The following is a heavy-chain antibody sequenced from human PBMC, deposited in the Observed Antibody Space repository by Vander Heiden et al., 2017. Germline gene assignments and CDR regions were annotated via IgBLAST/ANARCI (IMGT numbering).Heavy chain of an antibody. CDR2: IRSKINSYAT. D-gene: IGHD4-17*01. J-gene: IGHJ4*02. V-gene: IGHV3-73*01. CDR1: WFSFRAST. CDR3: TRRPYGDYVEGGY. Sequence: EVQLVESGGGLVKTGWSLNLTCAASWFSFRASTIHWVRQASGRGLEWVGRIRSKINSYATTYAASVKGRFTISRDDSKNTAYLQMKSLKTEDTAMYYCTRRPYGDYVEGGYWGQGTLVTVSS.